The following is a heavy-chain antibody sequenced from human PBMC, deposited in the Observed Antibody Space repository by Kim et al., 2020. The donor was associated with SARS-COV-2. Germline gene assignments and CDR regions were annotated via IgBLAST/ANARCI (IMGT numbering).Heavy chain of an antibody. D-gene: IGHD4-17*01. V-gene: IGHV3-53*01. Sequence: GGSLRLSCAASGFTVSSNYMSWVRQAPGKGLEWVSVIYSGGSTYYADSVKGRFTISRDNSKNTLYLQMNSLRAEDTAVYYWASRRTTVVRGDAFDIWGQGTMVTVSS. CDR1: GFTVSSNY. CDR3: ASRRTTVVRGDAFDI. J-gene: IGHJ3*02. CDR2: IYSGGST.